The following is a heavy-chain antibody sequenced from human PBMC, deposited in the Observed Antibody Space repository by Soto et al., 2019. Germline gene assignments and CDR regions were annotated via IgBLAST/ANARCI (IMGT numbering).Heavy chain of an antibody. CDR2: XXXXXSNK. J-gene: IGHJ4*02. V-gene: IGHV3-33*01. Sequence: QVQLVESGGGVVQPGRSLRLSCAASGFTFSSYGMHWVRQAAGKGMEWVADXXXXXSNKXYADSVKGRFTISRDNSKXXXXXXXXXXXXXXXXXXXXXXXXXXXXYXGQGXLVTVSS. CDR3: XXXXXXXXY. CDR1: GFTFSSYG.